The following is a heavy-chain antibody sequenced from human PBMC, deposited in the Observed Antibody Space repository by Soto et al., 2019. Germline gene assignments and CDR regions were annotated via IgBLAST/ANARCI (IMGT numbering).Heavy chain of an antibody. Sequence: QVQLVQSGAEVKKPGASVKVSCKASGYTFTSTGMSWVRQAPGQGLEWMGWISAHTGSSEYAQRFQCRVTMTTDRSASTADMELRSLRSDDTAVYYCARAFFYQGSDSRGYSFDAFDFWGPGTLVTVSS. V-gene: IGHV1-18*01. CDR3: ARAFFYQGSDSRGYSFDAFDF. D-gene: IGHD3-22*01. CDR2: ISAHTGSS. CDR1: GYTFTSTG. J-gene: IGHJ3*01.